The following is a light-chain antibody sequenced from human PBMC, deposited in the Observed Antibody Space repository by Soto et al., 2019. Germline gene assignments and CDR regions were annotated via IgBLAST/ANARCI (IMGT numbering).Light chain of an antibody. V-gene: IGKV3-15*01. CDR3: QQYRSWPRT. Sequence: VMTQAPSTLSVSPGERATLSCRASQSVTSNLAWYQQKPGQAPRLLIYGAPTRATDMPGTFSGRGSGTEFTLTISSLRPEDFGVYYCQQYRSWPRTFGQGTKVDI. J-gene: IGKJ1*01. CDR2: GAP. CDR1: QSVTSN.